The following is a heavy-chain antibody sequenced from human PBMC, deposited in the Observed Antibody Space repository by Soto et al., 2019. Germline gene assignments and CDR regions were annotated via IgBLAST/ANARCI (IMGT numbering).Heavy chain of an antibody. Sequence: GESLKISCKGSGYSFTSYWISWVRQMPGKGLEWMGRIDPSDSYTNYSPSFQGHVTISADKSISTAYLQWSSLKASDTATYYCARLNKKEGSYSSGLLVWGQGTLVTVSS. D-gene: IGHD6-19*01. CDR3: ARLNKKEGSYSSGLLV. J-gene: IGHJ4*02. CDR2: IDPSDSYT. CDR1: GYSFTSYW. V-gene: IGHV5-10-1*01.